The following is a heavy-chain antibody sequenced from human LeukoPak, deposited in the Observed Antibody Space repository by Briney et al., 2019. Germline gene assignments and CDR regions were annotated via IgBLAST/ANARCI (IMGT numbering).Heavy chain of an antibody. V-gene: IGHV4-4*07. CDR1: GGSISNYY. Sequence: SETLSLTCTVSGGSISNYYWSWIRQPAGKGLEWIGRIYSSGITNYNLSLTSRVTISIDKSNQFSLKLTSVTAADTAVYYCARELVDYDFWSGYYPKYYFDYWGQGTLVTVSS. CDR3: ARELVDYDFWSGYYPKYYFDY. J-gene: IGHJ4*02. CDR2: IYSSGIT. D-gene: IGHD3-3*01.